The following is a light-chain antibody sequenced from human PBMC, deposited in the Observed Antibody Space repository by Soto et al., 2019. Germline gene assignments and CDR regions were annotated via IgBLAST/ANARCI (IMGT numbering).Light chain of an antibody. Sequence: EIVLTQSPGTLSLSPWERATLSCRASLRVSGSYLAWYQQKPGQAPRLLISGVSSRDTGIPDRFSGSGSGTDFTLTNSRLEPENFSVYYCQQYVSSPPITVRQRTRLEIK. CDR2: GVS. CDR1: LRVSGSY. CDR3: QQYVSSPPIT. V-gene: IGKV3-20*01. J-gene: IGKJ5*01.